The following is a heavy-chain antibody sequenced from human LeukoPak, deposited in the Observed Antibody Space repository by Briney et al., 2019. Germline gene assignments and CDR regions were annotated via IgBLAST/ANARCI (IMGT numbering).Heavy chain of an antibody. D-gene: IGHD1-20*01. Sequence: ASVTVSCKASNYTFASYGLSWVRQAPGQGLQWVGWISPYDGNTNYAQRFQARVTMSIDKSTRTVYMELRRLRLDDTAVYYCVRVWPPNAVDRGMTYSDFTALDVWGQGTTVTVSS. CDR3: VRVWPPNAVDRGMTYSDFTALDV. CDR1: NYTFASYG. V-gene: IGHV1-18*01. CDR2: ISPYDGNT. J-gene: IGHJ6*02.